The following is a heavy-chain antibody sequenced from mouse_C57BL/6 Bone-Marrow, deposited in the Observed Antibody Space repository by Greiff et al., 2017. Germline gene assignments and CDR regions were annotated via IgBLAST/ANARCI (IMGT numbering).Heavy chain of an antibody. V-gene: IGHV1-81*01. J-gene: IGHJ3*01. Sequence: VQLQQSGAELARPGASVQLSCKASGYTFTSYGISWVKQSTGQGLEWIGEIYPRSGNTYYNEKFKGKATLTADKSSSTAYMELRSLTSEDSAVYFCASYYGSSYPAWFAYWGQGTLVTVSA. D-gene: IGHD1-1*01. CDR1: GYTFTSYG. CDR3: ASYYGSSYPAWFAY. CDR2: IYPRSGNT.